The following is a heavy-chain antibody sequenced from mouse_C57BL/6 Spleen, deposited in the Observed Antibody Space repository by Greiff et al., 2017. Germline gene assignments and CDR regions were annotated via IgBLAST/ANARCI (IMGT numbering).Heavy chain of an antibody. Sequence: VQLQQSGPELVKPGASVKISCKASGYAFSSSWMNWVKQRPGKGLEWIGRIYPGDGDTNYNGKFKGKATLTADKSSSTAYMQLSSLTSEDSAVYVCATYYSNYPCAYWGQGTLVTVSA. CDR1: GYAFSSSW. V-gene: IGHV1-82*01. D-gene: IGHD2-5*01. CDR3: ATYYSNYPCAY. CDR2: IYPGDGDT. J-gene: IGHJ3*01.